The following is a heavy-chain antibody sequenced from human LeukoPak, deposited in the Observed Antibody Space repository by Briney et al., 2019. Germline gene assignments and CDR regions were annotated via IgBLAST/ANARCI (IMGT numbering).Heavy chain of an antibody. D-gene: IGHD6-13*01. CDR3: ARAGTRSYYYYYGMDV. V-gene: IGHV1-18*01. CDR1: GYTFTRYG. Sequence: ASVKVSCKASGYTFTRYGISWVRQAPGQGLEWMGWISAYNGNTNYAQKLQGRVTMTTDTSTSTAYMELRSLRSDDTAVYYCARAGTRSYYYYYGMDVWGQGTTVTVSS. J-gene: IGHJ6*02. CDR2: ISAYNGNT.